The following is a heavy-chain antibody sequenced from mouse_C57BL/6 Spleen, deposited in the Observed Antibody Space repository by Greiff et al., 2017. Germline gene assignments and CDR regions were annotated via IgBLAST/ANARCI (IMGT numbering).Heavy chain of an antibody. V-gene: IGHV5-17*01. J-gene: IGHJ1*03. Sequence: EVKLMESGGGLVKPGGSLKLSCAASGFTFSDYGMHWVRQAPEKGLEWVAYISSGSGTIYYADTVKGRFTISRDNATNTLFLQMTSLRSEDTAMYYCARQDGYFDVWGTGTTVTVSS. CDR1: GFTFSDYG. CDR2: ISSGSGTI. CDR3: ARQDGYFDV.